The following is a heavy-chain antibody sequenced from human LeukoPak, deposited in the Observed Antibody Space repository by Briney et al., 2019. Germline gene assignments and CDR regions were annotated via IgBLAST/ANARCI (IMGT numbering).Heavy chain of an antibody. J-gene: IGHJ6*04. D-gene: IGHD2-2*01. CDR2: IYYSGST. CDR3: ARGYCSSTSCYARSYYYYYGMDV. Sequence: PSETLSLTCTVSGASICSGGYYWSWIRQHPGKGLEWIGYIYYSGSTYYNPSLKSRVTISVDTSKNQFSLKLSSVTAADTAVYYCARGYCSSTSCYARSYYYYYGMDVWGKGTTVTVSS. CDR1: GASICSGGYY. V-gene: IGHV4-31*03.